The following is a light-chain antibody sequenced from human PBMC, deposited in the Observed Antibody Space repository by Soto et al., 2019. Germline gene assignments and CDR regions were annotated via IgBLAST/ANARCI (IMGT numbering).Light chain of an antibody. J-gene: IGLJ1*01. Sequence: QSVLTQPASVSGSPGQSITISCTGTSSDVGGYNYVSWYQQHPGKAPKLMIYEVSNRPSGVSNRFSGSKSGNTASLTTSGLQAEDEADYYCSSYTSSSPLNVFGTGTKVTV. V-gene: IGLV2-14*01. CDR3: SSYTSSSPLNV. CDR2: EVS. CDR1: SSDVGGYNY.